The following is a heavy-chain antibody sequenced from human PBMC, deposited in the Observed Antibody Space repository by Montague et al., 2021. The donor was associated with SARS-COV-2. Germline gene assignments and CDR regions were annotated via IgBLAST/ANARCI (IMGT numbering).Heavy chain of an antibody. Sequence: PALVKPTQTLTLTCTFSGLSLSTSEVGVGWIRQPPGKAPEFLALIYGDDDNRYKPSLKSRLTITKVTSKNQVVLTMTNVDPVGTATYYCAHFGILRYFDPWGQGTLVTVSS. J-gene: IGHJ5*02. V-gene: IGHV2-5*02. CDR1: GLSLSTSEVG. CDR2: IYGDDDN. D-gene: IGHD3-9*01. CDR3: AHFGILRYFDP.